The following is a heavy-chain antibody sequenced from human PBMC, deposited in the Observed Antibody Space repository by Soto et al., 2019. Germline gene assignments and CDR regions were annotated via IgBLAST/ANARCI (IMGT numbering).Heavy chain of an antibody. J-gene: IGHJ4*02. D-gene: IGHD2-2*01. CDR1: GYTFTSYG. V-gene: IGHV1-18*01. Sequence: QVQLVQSGAEVKKPGASVKVSCKASGYTFTSYGISWVRQAPGQGLEWMGWISAYNGNTNYAQKLQGRVTMTTDTSTSTDYMELRSLRSDDTAVYYCARAAYCSSTSCYYFDYWGQGTLVTVSS. CDR2: ISAYNGNT. CDR3: ARAAYCSSTSCYYFDY.